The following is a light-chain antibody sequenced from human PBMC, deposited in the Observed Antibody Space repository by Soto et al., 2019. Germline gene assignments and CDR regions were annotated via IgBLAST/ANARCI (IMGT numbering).Light chain of an antibody. J-gene: IGLJ2*01. V-gene: IGLV1-44*01. CDR1: TSNIGTNT. CDR2: SND. CDR3: ATWDDSLNVV. Sequence: QYVLTQSPSASGTPGQRVSISCSGSTSNIGTNTVSWYQHVPGTAPKLLIYSNDQRPSAVPGRFSGSKSGTSASLAISGLLSEDEADYYCATWDDSLNVVFGGWTKVTVL.